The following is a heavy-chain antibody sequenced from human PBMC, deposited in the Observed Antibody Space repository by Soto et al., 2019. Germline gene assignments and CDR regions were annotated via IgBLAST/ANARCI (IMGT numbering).Heavy chain of an antibody. CDR1: GGSISSSSYY. CDR3: ARLYYDFWSGYFDY. Sequence: QLQLQESGPGLVKPSETLSLTCTVSGGSISSSSYYWGWIRQPPGKGLEWIGSIYYSGSTYYNPSLKSRVTISVDTSKIQFSLKLSSVTAADTAVYYCARLYYDFWSGYFDYWGQGTLVTVSS. J-gene: IGHJ4*02. CDR2: IYYSGST. D-gene: IGHD3-3*01. V-gene: IGHV4-39*01.